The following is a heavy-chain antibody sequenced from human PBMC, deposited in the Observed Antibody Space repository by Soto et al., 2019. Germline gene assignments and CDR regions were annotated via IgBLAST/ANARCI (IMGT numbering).Heavy chain of an antibody. CDR2: ISGSGGST. CDR3: AKGKMTRFTTFGYGMDV. CDR1: GFTFGSYC. Sequence: GQSMRVSWAVSGFTFGSYCMRRVRKAPGKGLEWVSAISGSGGSTYYVDSVNGRFTISRDNSKNTLYLQMNSLRAGDTAVYYCAKGKMTRFTTFGYGMDVRGQGTTVTVSS. V-gene: IGHV3-23*01. J-gene: IGHJ6*02. D-gene: IGHD3-10*02.